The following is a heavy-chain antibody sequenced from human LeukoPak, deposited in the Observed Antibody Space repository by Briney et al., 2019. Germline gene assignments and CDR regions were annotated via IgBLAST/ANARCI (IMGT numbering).Heavy chain of an antibody. CDR3: ARGEWELPTPFDY. J-gene: IGHJ4*02. CDR1: GGSISSYY. CDR2: IYYSGST. D-gene: IGHD1-26*01. Sequence: PSETLSLTCTVSGGSISSYYWSWIRQPPGKGLKWIGYIYYSGSTNYSPSLKSRVTISVDTSKNQFSLKLSSVTAADTAVYYCARGEWELPTPFDYWGQRTLVTVSS. V-gene: IGHV4-59*01.